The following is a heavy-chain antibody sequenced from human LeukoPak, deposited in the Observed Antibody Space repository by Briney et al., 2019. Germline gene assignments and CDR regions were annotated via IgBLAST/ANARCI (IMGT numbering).Heavy chain of an antibody. CDR1: GGSISSGDYF. J-gene: IGHJ5*02. CDR2: IHYTGRT. D-gene: IGHD4-17*01. Sequence: SETLSLTCNVSGGSISSGDYFWNWIRQPPGKGLEWLGYIHYTGRTYYNPSLQSRVTVSVDTSKNQLSLRLSSVTAADTAVYYCARMTTVTTSEGWFDPWGQGTLVTVSS. V-gene: IGHV4-30-4*01. CDR3: ARMTTVTTSEGWFDP.